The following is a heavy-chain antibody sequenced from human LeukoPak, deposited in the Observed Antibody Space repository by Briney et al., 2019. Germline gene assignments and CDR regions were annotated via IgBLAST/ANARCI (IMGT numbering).Heavy chain of an antibody. CDR2: INPSGGST. J-gene: IGHJ4*02. V-gene: IGHV1-46*01. Sequence: GASVKVSCKASGYTFTSYYMHWVRQAPGQGLEWMGIINPSGGSTSYAQKFQGRVTMTTDTSTSTAYMELRSLTSDDSAVYYCARDRPLLGSDPDSSGYYPDYWGQGALVTVSS. D-gene: IGHD3-22*01. CDR1: GYTFTSYY. CDR3: ARDRPLLGSDPDSSGYYPDY.